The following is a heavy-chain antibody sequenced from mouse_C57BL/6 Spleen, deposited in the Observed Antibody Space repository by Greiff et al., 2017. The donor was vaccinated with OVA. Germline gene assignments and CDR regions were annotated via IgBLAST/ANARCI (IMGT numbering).Heavy chain of an antibody. CDR1: GYTFTSYW. CDR2: IYPGNSDT. D-gene: IGHD3-2*02. V-gene: IGHV1-5*01. Sequence: EVQLQQSGTVLARPGASVKMSCKTSGYTFTSYWMHWVKQRPGQGLEWIGAIYPGNSDTSYNQKFKGKAKLTAVTSASTAYMELSSLTNEDSAVYYCTRVGQLRPYYFDYWGQGTTLTVSS. CDR3: TRVGQLRPYYFDY. J-gene: IGHJ2*01.